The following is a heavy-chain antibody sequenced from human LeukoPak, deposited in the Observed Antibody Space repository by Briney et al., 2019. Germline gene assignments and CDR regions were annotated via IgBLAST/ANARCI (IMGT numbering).Heavy chain of an antibody. Sequence: ASVKVSCKASGYTFTSYGISWVRQAPGQGLEWMGRISAYNGNTNYAQKLQGRVTMTTDTSTSTAYMELRSLRSDDTAVYYCARVVVVAATMDYYFDYWGQGTLVTVSS. D-gene: IGHD2-15*01. CDR2: ISAYNGNT. V-gene: IGHV1-18*01. CDR1: GYTFTSYG. CDR3: ARVVVVAATMDYYFDY. J-gene: IGHJ4*02.